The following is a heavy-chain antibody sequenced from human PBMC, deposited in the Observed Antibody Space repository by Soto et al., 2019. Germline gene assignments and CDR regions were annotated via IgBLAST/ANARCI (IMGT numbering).Heavy chain of an antibody. D-gene: IGHD3-22*01. CDR2: ISGSGGST. J-gene: IGHJ5*02. CDR1: GFTFSSYA. CDR3: ARSGLALPYSASHWFDP. V-gene: IGHV3-23*01. Sequence: VSLRLSCAASGFTFSSYAMSWVRQAPGKGLEWVSAISGSGGSTYYADSVKGRFTISRDNAKNSLFLQMNSLRGEDTAVYYCARSGLALPYSASHWFDPWGHGTLVTVSS.